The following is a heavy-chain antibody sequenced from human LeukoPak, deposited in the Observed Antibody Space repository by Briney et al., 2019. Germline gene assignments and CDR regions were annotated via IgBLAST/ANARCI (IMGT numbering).Heavy chain of an antibody. CDR3: ARYCSGGSCEAFDY. Sequence: ASVKVSCKASGYTFTGHYMHWVRQAPGQGLEWMGRINPNSGGTNYAQKFQGRVTMTRDTSISTAYMELSRLRSDDTAVYYCARYCSGGSCEAFDYWGQGTLVTVSS. CDR2: INPNSGGT. V-gene: IGHV1-2*06. CDR1: GYTFTGHY. J-gene: IGHJ4*02. D-gene: IGHD2-15*01.